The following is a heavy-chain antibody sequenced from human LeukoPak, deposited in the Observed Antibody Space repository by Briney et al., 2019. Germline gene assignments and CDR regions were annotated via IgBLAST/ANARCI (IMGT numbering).Heavy chain of an antibody. V-gene: IGHV4-34*01. Sequence: ASETLSLTCAVYADSFSGYYWSWIRQPPGKGLEWIGEINHSGSTNYSPSLKGRVTISVDTSKNQFSLRLNSMTAADTAVYYCATGGTLASFENWGQGTLVTVSS. D-gene: IGHD3-16*01. J-gene: IGHJ4*02. CDR1: ADSFSGYY. CDR3: ATGGTLASFEN. CDR2: INHSGST.